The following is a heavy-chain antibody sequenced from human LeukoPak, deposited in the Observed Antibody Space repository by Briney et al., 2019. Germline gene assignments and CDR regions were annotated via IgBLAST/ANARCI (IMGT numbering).Heavy chain of an antibody. CDR2: IWYDGSNK. CDR1: GFTFSSYG. V-gene: IGHV3-33*01. Sequence: PGRSLRLSCAASGFTFSSYGMHWVRQAPGKGLEWVAVIWYDGSNKYYADSVKGRFTITRDSSKNTLYLQMNSLRAEDTAVYYCARDQAAGTGAFDIWGQGTMVTVSS. J-gene: IGHJ3*02. D-gene: IGHD6-13*01. CDR3: ARDQAAGTGAFDI.